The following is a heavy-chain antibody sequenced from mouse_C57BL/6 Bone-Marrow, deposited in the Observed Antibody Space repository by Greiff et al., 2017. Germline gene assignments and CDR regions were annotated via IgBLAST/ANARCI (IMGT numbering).Heavy chain of an antibody. CDR1: GYTFTSYG. V-gene: IGHV1-81*01. CDR2: IYPSSGNT. J-gene: IGHJ3*01. CDR3: ARPLRYSKAWFAY. Sequence: QVQLQQSGAELARPGASVKLSCKASGYTFTSYGISWVKQRTGQGLEWIGEIYPSSGNTYYNEKFKGKATLTADKSSSTAYMELRSLTSEDSAVYFCARPLRYSKAWFAYWGQGTLVTVSA. D-gene: IGHD2-5*01.